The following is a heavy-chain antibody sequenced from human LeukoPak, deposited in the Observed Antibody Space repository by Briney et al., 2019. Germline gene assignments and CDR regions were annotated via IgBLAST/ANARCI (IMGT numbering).Heavy chain of an antibody. Sequence: PGGSLRLSCAASGFTFSNYALNWVRQAPGEGLESVSSISSSSNYIHYADSAEGRFTISRDNAKNSLFLQMNSLGVEDTAVYYCATSGCSSTSCSPNWGQGTLVTVSS. CDR3: ATSGCSSTSCSPN. CDR2: ISSSSNYI. V-gene: IGHV3-21*01. CDR1: GFTFSNYA. D-gene: IGHD2-2*01. J-gene: IGHJ4*02.